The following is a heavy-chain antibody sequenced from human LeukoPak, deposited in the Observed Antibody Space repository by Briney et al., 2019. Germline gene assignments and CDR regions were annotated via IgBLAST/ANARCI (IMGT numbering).Heavy chain of an antibody. CDR3: ARGEVANEGDNRFDP. J-gene: IGHJ5*02. V-gene: IGHV4-59*11. Sequence: PSETLSLTCTVSGGSIGSHYWNWSRHPPEKGLEWVGYIYYSGHTNYNPSLKSRVTISVDTSKNQLSLKLQSVTAADTAVYYCARGEVANEGDNRFDPWGQGTLVTVSS. D-gene: IGHD5-12*01. CDR2: IYYSGHT. CDR1: GGSIGSHY.